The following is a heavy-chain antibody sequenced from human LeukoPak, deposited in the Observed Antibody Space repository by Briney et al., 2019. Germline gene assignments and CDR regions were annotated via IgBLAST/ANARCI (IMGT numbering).Heavy chain of an antibody. CDR3: AKGSYYYDSADYFDY. D-gene: IGHD3-22*01. Sequence: PSETLSLTCTVSGGSISSSYYWGWIRQPPGKGLEWVSTLSGSGGNTYYADSVKGRVTISRDNSKNTLYLQMNSLRAEDTAVYHCAKGSYYYDSADYFDYWGQGTLVTVSS. CDR2: LSGSGGNT. J-gene: IGHJ4*02. CDR1: GGSISSSYY. V-gene: IGHV3-23*01.